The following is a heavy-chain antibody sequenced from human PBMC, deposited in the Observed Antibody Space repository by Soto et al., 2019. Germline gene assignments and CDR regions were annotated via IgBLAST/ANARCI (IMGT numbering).Heavy chain of an antibody. V-gene: IGHV1-18*01. CDR3: ARADTIFGALDY. Sequence: ASVKVSCEASGYTFTSYGISCVRQAPGQGLEWMGWISAYNGNTNYAQKLQGRVTMTTDTSTSTAYMELRSLRSDDTAVYYCARADTIFGALDYWGQGTLVTVS. J-gene: IGHJ4*02. D-gene: IGHD3-3*01. CDR2: ISAYNGNT. CDR1: GYTFTSYG.